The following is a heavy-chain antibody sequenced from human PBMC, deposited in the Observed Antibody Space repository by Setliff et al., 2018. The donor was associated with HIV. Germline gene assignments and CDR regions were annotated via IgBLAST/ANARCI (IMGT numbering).Heavy chain of an antibody. Sequence: SVKVSCKASGGTFSSYAISWVRQAPGQGLEWMGGIIPILGIANYAQNFQGRVTITADESTSTAYMELSSLRSEDTAVYYCARGGVGSGWYDEVDYWGQGTRVT. D-gene: IGHD6-19*01. CDR3: ARGGVGSGWYDEVDY. CDR1: GGTFSSYA. V-gene: IGHV1-69*10. J-gene: IGHJ4*02. CDR2: IIPILGIA.